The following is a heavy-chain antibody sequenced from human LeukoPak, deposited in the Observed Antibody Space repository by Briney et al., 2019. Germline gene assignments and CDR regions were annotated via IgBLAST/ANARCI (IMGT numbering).Heavy chain of an antibody. CDR2: ISAYNGNT. J-gene: IGHJ5*02. Sequence: GASVKVSCKASGYTFTSYGISWVRQAPGQGLEWMGWISAYNGNTNYAQKLQGRVTMTTDTSTSTAFMELRSLRSDDTAVYYCASVGVGYCSSTSCYPNWFDPWGQGTLVTVSS. CDR3: ASVGVGYCSSTSCYPNWFDP. D-gene: IGHD2-2*01. V-gene: IGHV1-18*01. CDR1: GYTFTSYG.